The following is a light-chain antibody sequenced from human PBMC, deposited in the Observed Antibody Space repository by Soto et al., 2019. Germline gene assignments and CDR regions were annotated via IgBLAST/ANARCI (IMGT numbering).Light chain of an antibody. J-gene: IGKJ5*01. CDR3: QQSYSTLIT. CDR2: AAS. Sequence: DIQMTQSPSSLSASVGDRFTITCLASQSISSYLNWYQQKPGKAPKLLIYAASSLQSGVTSRFSGSGSGTDFTLTISSLQPEDFATYYCQQSYSTLITFGPGTRLEIK. CDR1: QSISSY. V-gene: IGKV1-39*01.